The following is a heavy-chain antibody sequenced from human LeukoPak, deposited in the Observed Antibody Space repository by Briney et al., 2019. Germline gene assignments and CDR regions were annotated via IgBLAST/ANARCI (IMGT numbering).Heavy chain of an antibody. CDR2: ISSSSSYI. D-gene: IGHD1-26*01. CDR1: GFTFSSYS. V-gene: IGHV3-21*01. Sequence: GGSLRLSCAASGFTFSSYSMNWVRQAPGKGLEWVSSISSSSSYIYYADSVKGRFTISGDNAKNSLYLQMNSLRAEDTAVYYCARESLGGGFDYWGQGTLVTVSS. CDR3: ARESLGGGFDY. J-gene: IGHJ4*02.